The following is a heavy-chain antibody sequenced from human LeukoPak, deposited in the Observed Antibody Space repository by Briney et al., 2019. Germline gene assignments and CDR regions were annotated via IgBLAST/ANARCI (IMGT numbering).Heavy chain of an antibody. CDR1: GYTFTNYG. D-gene: IGHD6-19*01. CDR3: ARGLAVAEGY. Sequence: GASVKVSCKTSGYTFTNYGVSWVRQAPGQGLEWMGWINPNSGGTNYAQKFQGRVTMTRDTSISTAYMELSRLRSDDTAVYYCARGLAVAEGYWGQGTLVTVSS. V-gene: IGHV1-2*02. J-gene: IGHJ4*02. CDR2: INPNSGGT.